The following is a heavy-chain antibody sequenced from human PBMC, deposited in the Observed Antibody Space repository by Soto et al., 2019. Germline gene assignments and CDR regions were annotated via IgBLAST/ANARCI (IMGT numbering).Heavy chain of an antibody. CDR2: IYYSGTT. CDR3: ARREIQGPIDY. D-gene: IGHD1-26*01. CDR1: GYSISSSNW. J-gene: IGHJ4*02. Sequence: QVQLQESGPGLVKPSDTLSLTCAVSGYSISSSNWWGWIRQPPGKGLEWIGYIYYSGTTYYNPSLKCRVPMSVDTSKDPFSLKLTSVTAVDTAVYYCARREIQGPIDYWGQGTLVTVSS. V-gene: IGHV4-28*01.